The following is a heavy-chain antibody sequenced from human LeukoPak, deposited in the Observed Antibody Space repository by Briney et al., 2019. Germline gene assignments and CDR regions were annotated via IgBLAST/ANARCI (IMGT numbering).Heavy chain of an antibody. D-gene: IGHD6-13*01. CDR1: GFTFSNAW. Sequence: GSLRLSCAASGFTFSNAWMSWVCQPPGKGLEWIGEINHSGSTNYNPSLKSRVTISVDTSKNQFSLKLSSVTAADTAVYYCARFREAAGRTLNWFDPWGQGTLVTVSS. CDR3: ARFREAAGRTLNWFDP. CDR2: INHSGST. J-gene: IGHJ5*02. V-gene: IGHV4-34*01.